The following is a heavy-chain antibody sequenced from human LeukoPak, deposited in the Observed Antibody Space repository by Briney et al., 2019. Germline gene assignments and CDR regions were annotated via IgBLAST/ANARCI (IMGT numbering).Heavy chain of an antibody. CDR1: GYSISSGYY. CDR2: IYHSGST. D-gene: IGHD3-22*01. V-gene: IGHV4-38-2*02. J-gene: IGHJ4*02. Sequence: SETLSLTCTVSGYSISSGYYWGWIRQPPGKGLEWIGSIYHSGSTYYNPSLKSRVTISVDTSKNQFSLKLSSVTAADTAVYYCARVFGDSSGYYYWGQGTLVTVSS. CDR3: ARVFGDSSGYYY.